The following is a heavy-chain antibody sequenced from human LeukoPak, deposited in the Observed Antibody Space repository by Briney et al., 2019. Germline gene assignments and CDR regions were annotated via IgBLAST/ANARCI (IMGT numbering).Heavy chain of an antibody. V-gene: IGHV1-3*01. CDR2: INVGNGNT. D-gene: IGHD6-19*01. CDR1: GYTFTAYA. J-gene: IGHJ5*02. CDR3: ASSLIEEAGTAP. Sequence: ASVKVSCKASGYTFTAYARNWVRQAPGQRLEWMGWINVGNGNTKYSQKFQGRVTITRDTSASTAYMEMSSLRSEDTAVYYCASSLIEEAGTAPWGQGTLVTVSS.